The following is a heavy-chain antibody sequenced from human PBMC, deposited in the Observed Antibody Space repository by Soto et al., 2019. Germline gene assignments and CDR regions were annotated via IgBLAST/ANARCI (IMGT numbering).Heavy chain of an antibody. J-gene: IGHJ3*02. CDR2: ISYDGSNK. Sequence: QVQLVESGGGVVQPGRSLRLSCAASGFTFSSYGMHWVRQAPGKGLEWVALISYDGSNKYYADSVKGRFTISRDNSKNPLYLPMNSLRTEDTAVYYCAKDLGHGGRGAFDIGGHGTMVTVSS. V-gene: IGHV3-30*18. D-gene: IGHD7-27*01. CDR3: AKDLGHGGRGAFDI. CDR1: GFTFSSYG.